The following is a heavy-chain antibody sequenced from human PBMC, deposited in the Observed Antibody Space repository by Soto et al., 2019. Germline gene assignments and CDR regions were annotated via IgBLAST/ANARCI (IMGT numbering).Heavy chain of an antibody. CDR1: GGSFSGYY. CDR2: INHSGST. D-gene: IGHD5-12*01. V-gene: IGHV4-34*01. CDR3: ARGYSGYDSFDY. Sequence: QVQLQQWGAGLLKPSETLSLTCAVYGGSFSGYYWSWIRQPPGKGLEWIGEINHSGSTNYNPSLKSRVTISVDTSKNQFSLNLSSVTAADTAVYYCARGYSGYDSFDYWGQGTLVTVSS. J-gene: IGHJ4*02.